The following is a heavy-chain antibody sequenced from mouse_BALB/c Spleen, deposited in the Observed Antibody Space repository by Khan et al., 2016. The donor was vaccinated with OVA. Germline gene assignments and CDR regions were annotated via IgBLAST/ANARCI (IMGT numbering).Heavy chain of an antibody. CDR3: ARSGYGSLCY. D-gene: IGHD1-1*01. Sequence: QVQLKQSGPVLVKPGASVKMSCKASGYTFTDYIINWVRQRTGQGLEWIGQIYPGSGSTYYNEKFKGKATLTADKSSNTAYMQLRSLTSEDSAVYFCARSGYGSLCYWGQGTTLTVSS. J-gene: IGHJ2*01. V-gene: IGHV1-77*01. CDR1: GYTFTDYI. CDR2: IYPGSGST.